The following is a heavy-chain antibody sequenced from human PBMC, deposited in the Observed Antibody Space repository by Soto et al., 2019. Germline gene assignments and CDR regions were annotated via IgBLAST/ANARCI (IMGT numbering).Heavy chain of an antibody. CDR2: IYYSGST. V-gene: IGHV4-31*03. J-gene: IGHJ4*02. CDR3: ARGHSSGYYSYYFDY. Sequence: SETLSLTCTVSGGSISSGGYYWSWIRQHPGKGLEWIGYIYYSGSTYYNTSLKSRVTISVDTSKNQFSLKLSSVTAADTAVYYCARGHSSGYYSYYFDYWGQGTLVTVSS. D-gene: IGHD3-22*01. CDR1: GGSISSGGYY.